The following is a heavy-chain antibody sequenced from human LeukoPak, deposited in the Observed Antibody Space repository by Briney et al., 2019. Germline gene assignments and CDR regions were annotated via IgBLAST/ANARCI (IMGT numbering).Heavy chain of an antibody. J-gene: IGHJ6*02. Sequence: PRASVKVSCKASGYTFTDYYMHWVRQAPGQGLEWMGWINPSGGSTSYAQKFQGRVTMTRDTSTSTVYMELSSLRSEDTAVYYCARAGGYSWRSYGMDVWGQGTTVTVSS. CDR2: INPSGGST. D-gene: IGHD1-1*01. CDR3: ARAGGYSWRSYGMDV. V-gene: IGHV1-46*01. CDR1: GYTFTDYY.